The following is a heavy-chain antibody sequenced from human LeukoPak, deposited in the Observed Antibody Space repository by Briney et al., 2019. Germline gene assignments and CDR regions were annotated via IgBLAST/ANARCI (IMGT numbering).Heavy chain of an antibody. CDR1: VGSFSGYY. V-gene: IGHV4-34*01. CDR2: INHSGST. D-gene: IGHD2-15*01. CDR3: ARVIYCSGGSCYFPRYYFDY. Sequence: SETLSLTCAVYVGSFSGYYWSWIRQPPGKGLEWIGEINHSGSTNYNPSLKSRVTISVDTSKNQFSLKLSSVTAADTAVYYCARVIYCSGGSCYFPRYYFDYWGQGTLVTVSS. J-gene: IGHJ4*02.